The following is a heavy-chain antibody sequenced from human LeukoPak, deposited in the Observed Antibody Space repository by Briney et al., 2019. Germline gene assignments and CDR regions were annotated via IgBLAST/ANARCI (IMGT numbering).Heavy chain of an antibody. CDR1: GFTFSSYG. Sequence: GGSLRLSCAASGFTFSSYGMHWLRQAPGKGLEWVAVISYDGSNKYYADSLRGRFTISRDNSKNTLYLQMNSLRAEDTAMYYCAKQQQLGTNWFAPWGQGTLVTVAS. D-gene: IGHD6-13*01. CDR2: ISYDGSNK. V-gene: IGHV3-30*18. CDR3: AKQQQLGTNWFAP. J-gene: IGHJ5*02.